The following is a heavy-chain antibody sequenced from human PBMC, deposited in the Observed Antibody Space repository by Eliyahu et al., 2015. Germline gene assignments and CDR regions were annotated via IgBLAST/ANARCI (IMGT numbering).Heavy chain of an antibody. CDR3: ARHDYDYVWGSYRSFDY. Sequence: QLQLQESGPGLVKPSETLSLTCTXSXGSISXSXSYWGWIRQPPGKGLEWIGSIYYSGSTYYNPSLKSRVTISVDTSKNQFSLKLSSVTAADTAVYYCARHDYDYVWGSYRSFDYWGQGTLVTVSS. D-gene: IGHD3-16*02. CDR1: XGSISXSXSY. CDR2: IYYSGST. V-gene: IGHV4-39*01. J-gene: IGHJ4*02.